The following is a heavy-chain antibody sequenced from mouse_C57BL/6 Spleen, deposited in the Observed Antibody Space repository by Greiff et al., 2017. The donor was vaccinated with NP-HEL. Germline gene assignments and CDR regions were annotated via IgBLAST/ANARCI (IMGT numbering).Heavy chain of an antibody. J-gene: IGHJ3*01. CDR2: ISYSGST. Sequence: EVQRVESGPGMVKPSQSLSLTCTVTGYSITGGYVWHLIRHFPGNILGLMGYISYSGSTNYNPSLKSRISITHDTTKNHFFLKLNSVTTEDTATYYCARDDGDKAWFAYWGQGTLVTVSA. V-gene: IGHV3-1*01. D-gene: IGHD2-13*01. CDR1: GYSITGGYV. CDR3: ARDDGDKAWFAY.